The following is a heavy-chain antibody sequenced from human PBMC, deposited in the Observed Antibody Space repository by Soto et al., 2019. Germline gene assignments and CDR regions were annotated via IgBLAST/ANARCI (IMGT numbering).Heavy chain of an antibody. J-gene: IGHJ5*02. D-gene: IGHD6-19*01. Sequence: GASVKVSCKASGCAFTSYGISWVRQAPGQGLEWMGWISAYNGNTNYAQKLQGRVTMTTDTSTSTAYMELRSLRSDDTAVYYCARDRRLLGSGWGHPKPHGWRGCWFDPWGQGTLVTVSS. CDR2: ISAYNGNT. CDR3: ARDRRLLGSGWGHPKPHGWRGCWFDP. V-gene: IGHV1-18*01. CDR1: GCAFTSYG.